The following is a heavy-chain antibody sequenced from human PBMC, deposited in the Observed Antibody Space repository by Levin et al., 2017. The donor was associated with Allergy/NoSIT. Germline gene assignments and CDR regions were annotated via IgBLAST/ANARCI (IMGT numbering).Heavy chain of an antibody. CDR1: GFTFSSYA. CDR2: ISYDGSNK. Sequence: GGSLRLSCAASGFTFSSYAMHWVRQAPGKGLEWVAVISYDGSNKYYADSVKGRFTISRDNSKNTLYLQMNSLRAEDTAVYYCARGGVEMATIIDYWGQGTLVTVSS. V-gene: IGHV3-30*04. J-gene: IGHJ4*02. D-gene: IGHD5-24*01. CDR3: ARGGVEMATIIDY.